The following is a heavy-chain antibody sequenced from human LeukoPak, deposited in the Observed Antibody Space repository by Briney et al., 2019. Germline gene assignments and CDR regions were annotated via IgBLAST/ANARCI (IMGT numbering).Heavy chain of an antibody. CDR3: AKGNYPGSSGYPYGMDV. J-gene: IGHJ6*02. D-gene: IGHD6-13*01. CDR2: TYYVGVV. V-gene: IGHV4-31*03. CDR1: GCTIRSDGRY. Sequence: SDTLSLTCTVSGCTIRSDGRYWVWHPPHPGQGLVWFGNTYYVGVVDYNPSRKSRVTISVDTSKNQFSLRWSSVTAADTAVYYCAKGNYPGSSGYPYGMDVWGQGTTVTVSS.